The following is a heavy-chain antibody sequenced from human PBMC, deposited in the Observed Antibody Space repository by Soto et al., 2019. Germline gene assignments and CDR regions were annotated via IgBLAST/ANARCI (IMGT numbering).Heavy chain of an antibody. D-gene: IGHD4-17*01. CDR2: IYYSGST. CDR3: ARDADYGGSRGGMDV. V-gene: IGHV4-31*03. CDR1: GGSVNNANYF. J-gene: IGHJ6*02. Sequence: QVRLEESGPGLVKPSETLSLICSVSGGSVNNANYFWNWIRHHPENGLEWIGYIYYSGSTRYNPYFKTRATLSIDTSKYHFSLRLNSVTVADTAVYFCARDADYGGSRGGMDVWGRGTTVTVSS.